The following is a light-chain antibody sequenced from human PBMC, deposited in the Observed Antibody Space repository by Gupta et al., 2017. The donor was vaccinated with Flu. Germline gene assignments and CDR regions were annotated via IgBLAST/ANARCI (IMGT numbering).Light chain of an antibody. CDR1: SSNIGSNT. V-gene: IGLV1-44*01. Sequence: VPAQPPLAAGAPGQRVSISCSGSSSNIGSNTVNWYQQVPGTAPKLLIYGNNQRPSGVPDRFSGSKSGTSASLAISGLQSEDEADYYCAAWDDSLNGHYVFGTGTKVTAL. J-gene: IGLJ1*01. CDR2: GNN. CDR3: AAWDDSLNGHYV.